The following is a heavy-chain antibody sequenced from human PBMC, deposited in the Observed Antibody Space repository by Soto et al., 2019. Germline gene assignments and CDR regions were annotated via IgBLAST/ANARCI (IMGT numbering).Heavy chain of an antibody. CDR1: GGSFSGYY. CDR3: ATRITVFGLMIPPFDT. D-gene: IGHD3-3*01. V-gene: IGHV4-34*01. Sequence: SETLSLTCAVYGGSFSGYYWSWIRQPPGKGLEWIGEINHSGSTNYNPSLKSRVTISVDTSKNQFSLRLSSVTAADTAIYYCATRITVFGLMIPPFDTWGQGTQVTVCS. CDR2: INHSGST. J-gene: IGHJ5*02.